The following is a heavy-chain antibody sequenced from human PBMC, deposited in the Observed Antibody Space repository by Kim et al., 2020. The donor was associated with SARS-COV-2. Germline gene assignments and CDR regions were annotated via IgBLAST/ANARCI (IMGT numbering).Heavy chain of an antibody. V-gene: IGHV4-39*01. D-gene: IGHD3-10*01. Sequence: SETLSLTCTVSGGSISSSSYYWGWIRQPPGKGLEWIGSFYYSGTTYYNPSLKGRVTISVDTSKNQFSLKLSSVTAADTAVYYCARSYGSGERDYWGQGTLVTVSS. CDR3: ARSYGSGERDY. CDR1: GGSISSSSYY. CDR2: FYYSGTT. J-gene: IGHJ4*02.